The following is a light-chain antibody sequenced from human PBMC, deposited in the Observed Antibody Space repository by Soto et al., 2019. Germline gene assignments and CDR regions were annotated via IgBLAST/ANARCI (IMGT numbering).Light chain of an antibody. CDR2: EGS. Sequence: QSVLTQPASVSGSPGQSITISCTGTSSDVGSYNLVSWYQQHPGKAPKLMIYEGSKRPSGVSNRFSGSKSGNTASLTISGLHAEDEADYYCCSYAGSSTLSVVFGGGTKVTVL. CDR1: SSDVGSYNL. CDR3: CSYAGSSTLSVV. J-gene: IGLJ2*01. V-gene: IGLV2-23*01.